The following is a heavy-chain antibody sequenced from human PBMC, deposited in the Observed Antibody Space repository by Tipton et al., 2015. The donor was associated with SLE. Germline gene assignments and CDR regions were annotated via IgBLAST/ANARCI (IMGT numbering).Heavy chain of an antibody. D-gene: IGHD6-13*01. CDR2: INHSGST. Sequence: TLSLTCTVSGGSISSGGYYWSWIRQPPGKGLEWIGEINHSGSTNYNPSLKSRVTISVDTSKNQFSLKLSSVTAADTAVYYCARIRLIAAAGTGYYYYYMDVWGKGTTVTVSS. CDR1: GGSISSGGYY. CDR3: ARIRLIAAAGTGYYYYYMDV. V-gene: IGHV4-39*07. J-gene: IGHJ6*03.